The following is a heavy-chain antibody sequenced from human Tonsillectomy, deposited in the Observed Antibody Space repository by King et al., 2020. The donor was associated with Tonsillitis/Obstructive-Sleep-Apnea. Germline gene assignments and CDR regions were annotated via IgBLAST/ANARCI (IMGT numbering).Heavy chain of an antibody. CDR3: ARGFGSGWDFDY. Sequence: VQLVESGGGLVKPGGSLRLSCAASGFTFSSYSMNWVRQAPGKGMEGVSSISSSSSYIYYADSVKGRFTISRDNAKNSLYLQMNSLSAEDTAVYYCARGFGSGWDFDYWGQGTLVTVSS. CDR2: ISSSSSYI. J-gene: IGHJ4*02. D-gene: IGHD6-19*01. CDR1: GFTFSSYS. V-gene: IGHV3-21*01.